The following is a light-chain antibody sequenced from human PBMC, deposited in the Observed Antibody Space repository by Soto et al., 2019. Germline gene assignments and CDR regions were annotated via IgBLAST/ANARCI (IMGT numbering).Light chain of an antibody. V-gene: IGKV3-15*01. CDR1: QSVSSN. CDR2: GAS. CDR3: QQYDKWPWT. J-gene: IGKJ1*01. Sequence: EIVMTQSPATLSMSPGERATLSCRASQSVSSNLAWYQQKPGQAPRLLIYGASTRATGIPARFSGSGSGTEFTLTISSLQSEDFVVYYCQQYDKWPWTFGQGTKVDIK.